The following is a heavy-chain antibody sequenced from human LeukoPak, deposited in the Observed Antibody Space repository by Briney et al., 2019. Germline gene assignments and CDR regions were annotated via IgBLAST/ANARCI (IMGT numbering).Heavy chain of an antibody. J-gene: IGHJ4*02. D-gene: IGHD3-22*01. CDR2: IKQDGGQI. CDR3: AKDYYYDSSGPFDY. V-gene: IGHV3-7*03. CDR1: GFIFSTYW. Sequence: GGSLRLSCAASGFIFSTYWMTWVRQAPGKGLEWVANIKQDGGQIYYVDSVKGRFTISRDNSKNTLYLQMNSLRAEDTAVYYCAKDYYYDSSGPFDYWGQGTLVSVSS.